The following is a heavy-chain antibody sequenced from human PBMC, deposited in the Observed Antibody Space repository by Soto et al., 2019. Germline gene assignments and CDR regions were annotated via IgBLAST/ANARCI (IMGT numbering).Heavy chain of an antibody. CDR3: ARGGVAARPEDY. J-gene: IGHJ4*02. Sequence: LSLTCAVSGGSISSGGYSWSWIRQPPGKGLEWIGYIYHSGSTYYNPSLKSRVTISVDRSKNQFSLKLSSVTAADTAVYYCARGGVAARPEDYWGQGTLVTVYS. CDR1: GGSISSGGYS. D-gene: IGHD6-6*01. V-gene: IGHV4-30-2*01. CDR2: IYHSGST.